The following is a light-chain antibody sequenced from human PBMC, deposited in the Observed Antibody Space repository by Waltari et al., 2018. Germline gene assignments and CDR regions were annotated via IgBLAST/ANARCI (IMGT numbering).Light chain of an antibody. Sequence: EIVMTQCPATLSVSPGERATLSCRASQSVSSNLAWYQQKPGQAPRLLIYGASTRATCIPARFSGSGSGTEFTLTISSLQSEDFAVYYCQQYNNWPPMYTFGQGTKLEIK. CDR1: QSVSSN. V-gene: IGKV3-15*01. CDR3: QQYNNWPPMYT. CDR2: GAS. J-gene: IGKJ2*01.